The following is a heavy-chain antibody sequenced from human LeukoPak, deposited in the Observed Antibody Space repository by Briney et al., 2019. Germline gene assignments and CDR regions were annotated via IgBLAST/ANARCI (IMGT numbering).Heavy chain of an antibody. CDR2: FYYSGST. J-gene: IGHJ4*02. CDR1: GGSISPNY. Sequence: SETLSLTCTVSGGSISPNYWSWIRQPPGKGLEWIGEFYYSGSTNYNPSLKCRVTISVDTSKNQFSLKLRSVSAADTAVYYCARQASYYSDSSGYRGRRPFDYWGQGTLVTVSS. V-gene: IGHV4-59*08. CDR3: ARQASYYSDSSGYRGRRPFDY. D-gene: IGHD3-22*01.